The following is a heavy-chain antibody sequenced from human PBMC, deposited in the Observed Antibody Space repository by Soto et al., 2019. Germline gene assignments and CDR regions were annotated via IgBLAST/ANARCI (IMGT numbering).Heavy chain of an antibody. J-gene: IGHJ6*02. D-gene: IGHD3-3*01. Sequence: QLQLQEFGSGLVKPSQTLSLMCDVSGGSITRGGYSWSWIRQLPGKGLEWLGYIYDNGNTYYNASVKRRASISVDRSKNQFSLNLTPVTAADTAVYYCARWSPLYGMDVWGQGATVTVSS. CDR2: IYDNGNT. V-gene: IGHV4-30-2*01. CDR1: GGSITRGGYS. CDR3: ARWSPLYGMDV.